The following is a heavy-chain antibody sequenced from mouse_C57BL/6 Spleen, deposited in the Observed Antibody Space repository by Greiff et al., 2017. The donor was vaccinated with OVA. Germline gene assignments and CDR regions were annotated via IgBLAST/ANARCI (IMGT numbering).Heavy chain of an antibody. CDR3: ARGGVATPFYAMDY. CDR1: GYTFTSYG. J-gene: IGHJ4*01. V-gene: IGHV1-81*01. Sequence: QVQLKQSGAELARPGASVKLSCKASGYTFTSYGISWVKQRTGQGLEWIGEIYPRSGNTYYNEKFKGKATLTADKSSSTAYMELRSLTSEDSAVYFCARGGVATPFYAMDYWGQGTSVTVSS. D-gene: IGHD1-1*01. CDR2: IYPRSGNT.